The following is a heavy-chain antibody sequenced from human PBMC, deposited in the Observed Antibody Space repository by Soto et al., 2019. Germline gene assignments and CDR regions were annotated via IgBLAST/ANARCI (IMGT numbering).Heavy chain of an antibody. J-gene: IGHJ5*02. CDR2: IIPIFGTA. V-gene: IGHV1-69*01. Sequence: QVQLVQSGAEVKKPGSSVKVSCKASGGTFSSYAISWVRQAPGQGLEWMGGIIPIFGTANYAQKFQGRVTITADESTSAAYMELSRLTSEGTAVYYCARDLTAAAGTSRFDPWGQGTMVTVSA. D-gene: IGHD6-13*01. CDR3: ARDLTAAAGTSRFDP. CDR1: GGTFSSYA.